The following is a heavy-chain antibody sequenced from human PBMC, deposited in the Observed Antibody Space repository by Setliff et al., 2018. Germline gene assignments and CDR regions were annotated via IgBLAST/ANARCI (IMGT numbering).Heavy chain of an antibody. D-gene: IGHD6-6*01. J-gene: IGHJ4*02. Sequence: SETLSLTCTVSGDSISSYYWSWIRQTPGEGLEWIGESNHGGSTSYHPSLKSRLTMSVDTSKNQFSLQLNSVTAADTAVYYCARDPSSVAARPGYWGQGTLVTVSS. V-gene: IGHV4-34*01. CDR1: GDSISSYY. CDR3: ARDPSSVAARPGY. CDR2: SNHGGST.